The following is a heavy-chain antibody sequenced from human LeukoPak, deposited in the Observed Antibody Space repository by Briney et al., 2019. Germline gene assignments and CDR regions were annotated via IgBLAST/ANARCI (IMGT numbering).Heavy chain of an antibody. J-gene: IGHJ4*02. CDR1: GFTFSSYS. D-gene: IGHD2-2*01. Sequence: GGSLRLSCTASGFTFSSYSMNWVRQAPGKGLEWVSSISSSSSYIYYADSVKGRFTISRDNAKNSLYLQMNSLRAEDTAVYYCARGTCSSTSCFLFDYWGQGTLVTVSS. V-gene: IGHV3-21*01. CDR3: ARGTCSSTSCFLFDY. CDR2: ISSSSSYI.